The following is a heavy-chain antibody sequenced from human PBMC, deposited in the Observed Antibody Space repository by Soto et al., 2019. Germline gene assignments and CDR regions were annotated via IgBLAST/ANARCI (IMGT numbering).Heavy chain of an antibody. D-gene: IGHD2-2*01. Sequence: QVKLVQSGAGVKKPGSSVKVSCKAPGGTFSSYAISWVRQAPGQGLEWMGGIIPIFGTAKYAQKFQGRVTITADESTSTGYMELSSLRSEDTAVYYCARSQCGSSSLDIYYYYYYGMDVWGQGTTVTVSS. CDR2: IIPIFGTA. V-gene: IGHV1-69*01. J-gene: IGHJ6*02. CDR3: ARSQCGSSSLDIYYYYYYGMDV. CDR1: GGTFSSYA.